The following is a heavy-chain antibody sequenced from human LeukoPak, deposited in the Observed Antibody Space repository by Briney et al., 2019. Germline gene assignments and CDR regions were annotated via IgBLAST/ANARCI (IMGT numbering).Heavy chain of an antibody. CDR1: GYTFTGYY. V-gene: IGHV1-8*02. D-gene: IGHD4-17*01. Sequence: ASVKVSCKASGYTFTGYYMHWVRQAPGQGLEWMGWMNPNSGNTGYAQKFQGRVTMTRNTSISTAYMELSSLRSGDTAVYYCARGEDGDVDYWGQGTLVTVSS. CDR3: ARGEDGDVDY. CDR2: MNPNSGNT. J-gene: IGHJ4*02.